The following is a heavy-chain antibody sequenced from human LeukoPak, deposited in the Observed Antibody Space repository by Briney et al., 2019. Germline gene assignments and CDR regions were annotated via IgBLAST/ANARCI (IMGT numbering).Heavy chain of an antibody. J-gene: IGHJ4*02. D-gene: IGHD5-24*01. CDR2: TKQDGSEK. V-gene: IGHV3-7*01. CDR3: ARWSTGHNYGHDY. CDR1: GFTFSNYW. Sequence: GGSLRLSCAASGFTFSNYWMSWVRQAPGKGLEWVANTKQDGSEKYYVDSVKGRFTISRDNAKSSLYLQMNSLRAEDTAVYYCARWSTGHNYGHDYWGQGTLVTVSS.